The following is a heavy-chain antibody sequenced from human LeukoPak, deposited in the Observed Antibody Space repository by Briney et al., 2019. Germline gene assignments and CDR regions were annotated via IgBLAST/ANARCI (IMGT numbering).Heavy chain of an antibody. D-gene: IGHD6-19*01. Sequence: GASVKVSCKASGYTFTSNYMHWVRQAPGQGLEWMGIINPSGGSTGYAQKFQGRITMTRDTSTSTVYMELRSLRSEDTAVYYCARARPDSSGWYQRPFDYWGQGTLVTVSS. CDR2: INPSGGST. V-gene: IGHV1-46*01. CDR3: ARARPDSSGWYQRPFDY. CDR1: GYTFTSNY. J-gene: IGHJ4*02.